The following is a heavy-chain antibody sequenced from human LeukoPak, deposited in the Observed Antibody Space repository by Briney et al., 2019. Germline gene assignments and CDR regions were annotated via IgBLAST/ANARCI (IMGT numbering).Heavy chain of an antibody. CDR2: ISGSGDNT. J-gene: IGHJ6*02. CDR3: SKPFGNCNRTKLFYYYGIDV. V-gene: IGHV3-23*01. CDR1: GFTFSSFA. D-gene: IGHD2-2*03. Sequence: GGSLRLSCAASGFTFSSFAMSWVRQAPGKGLEWVSGISGSGDNTYYADSVKGRFTISRDNSKNTLYLQVNSLRAEDTAVYYLSKPFGNCNRTKLFYYYGIDVWGQGTTGTGSS.